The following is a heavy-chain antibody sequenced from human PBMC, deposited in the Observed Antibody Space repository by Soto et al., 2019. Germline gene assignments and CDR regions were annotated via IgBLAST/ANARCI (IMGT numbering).Heavy chain of an antibody. V-gene: IGHV5-10-1*01. D-gene: IGHD3-16*01. CDR3: ARHPVSYETIAYIYF. J-gene: IGHJ4*02. Sequence: GESLKISCETSGYPFYNYYISWVRQKPGKGLEWVGRIDPDASYTKYSPSFQGHVTISVNKSISTAYQQWRSLNTSDTDNYYCARHPVSYETIAYIYFWGQGTLVTDSS. CDR2: IDPDASYT. CDR1: GYPFYNYY.